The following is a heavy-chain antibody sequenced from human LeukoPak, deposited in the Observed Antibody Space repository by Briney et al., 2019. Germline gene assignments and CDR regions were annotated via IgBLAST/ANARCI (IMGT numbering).Heavy chain of an antibody. CDR2: IRSKANSYAT. Sequence: TGGSLKLSCAASGFTFSGSAMHWVRQASGKGLEWVGRIRSKANSYATAYAASVKGRFTIPRDDSKNTAYLQMNSLKTEDTAVYYCTRRGWVFDYWGQGTLVTVSS. CDR1: GFTFSGSA. D-gene: IGHD6-19*01. J-gene: IGHJ4*02. V-gene: IGHV3-73*01. CDR3: TRRGWVFDY.